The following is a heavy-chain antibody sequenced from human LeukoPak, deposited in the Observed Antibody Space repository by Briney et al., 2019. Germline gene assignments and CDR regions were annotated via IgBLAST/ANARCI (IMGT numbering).Heavy chain of an antibody. J-gene: IGHJ4*02. D-gene: IGHD3-22*01. V-gene: IGHV1-8*02. Sequence: ASVKVSCKASGGTFSSYAISWVRQAPGQGLEWMGWMNPNSGNTGYAQKFQGRVTMTRNTSISTAYMELSSLRSEDTAVYYCARGEVYYYDSSGPKGPSFDYWGQGTLVTVSS. CDR2: MNPNSGNT. CDR3: ARGEVYYYDSSGPKGPSFDY. CDR1: GGTFSSYA.